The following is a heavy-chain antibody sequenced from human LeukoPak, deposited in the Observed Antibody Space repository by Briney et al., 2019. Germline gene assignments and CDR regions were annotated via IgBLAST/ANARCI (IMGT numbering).Heavy chain of an antibody. CDR2: ISDSGGST. CDR1: GFTFSSYA. J-gene: IGHJ4*02. D-gene: IGHD2-8*01. Sequence: QPGGSLRLSCEASGFTFSSYAMSWVRQAPGKGLEWVSSISDSGGSTFYADSVKGLFTISRDNSKNTLYLQMNSLRAEDTAIYFCAKRMGDYWGQGTLVTVSS. V-gene: IGHV3-23*01. CDR3: AKRMGDY.